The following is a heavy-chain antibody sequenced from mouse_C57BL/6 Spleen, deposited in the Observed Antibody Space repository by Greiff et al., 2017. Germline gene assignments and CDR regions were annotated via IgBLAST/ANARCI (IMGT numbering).Heavy chain of an antibody. CDR1: GYTFTDYY. CDR3: AREDSSGYQYYFDY. V-gene: IGHV1-76*01. D-gene: IGHD3-2*02. Sequence: QVQLQQSGAELVRPGASVKLSCKASGYTFTDYYINWVKQRPGQGLEWIARIYPGSGNTYYNEKFKGKATLTAEKSSSTAYMQLSSLTSEDSAVYFCAREDSSGYQYYFDYWGQGTTLTVSS. CDR2: IYPGSGNT. J-gene: IGHJ2*01.